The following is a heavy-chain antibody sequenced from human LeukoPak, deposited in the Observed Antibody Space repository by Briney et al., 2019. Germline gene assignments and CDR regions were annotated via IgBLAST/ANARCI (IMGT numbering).Heavy chain of an antibody. J-gene: IGHJ6*03. CDR3: ARDSARRYYDSSGQANYYYYMDV. CDR2: IYYSGST. CDR1: GGSISSSSYY. D-gene: IGHD3-22*01. V-gene: IGHV4-39*07. Sequence: SETLSLTCTVSGGSISSSSYYWGWIRQPPGKGLEWIGSIYYSGSTYYNPSLKSRVTISVDTSKNQFSLKLSSVTAADTAVYYCARDSARRYYDSSGQANYYYYMDVWGKGTTVTVSS.